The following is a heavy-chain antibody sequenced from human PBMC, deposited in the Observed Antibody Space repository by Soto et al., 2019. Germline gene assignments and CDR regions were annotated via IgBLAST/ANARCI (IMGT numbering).Heavy chain of an antibody. V-gene: IGHV4-34*01. CDR1: GGSFSSHS. CDR2: VHHDGIS. J-gene: IGHJ4*02. D-gene: IGHD4-17*01. Sequence: SETLSLTCAIYGGSFSSHSRSWVRQPPGKGLEWIGSVHHDGISYYNSSVKSRVTISVDTSKTRFSLSLNSVTASDTAVYFCVSQRTTVPTQAYFDYWGPGALVTAPQ. CDR3: VSQRTTVPTQAYFDY.